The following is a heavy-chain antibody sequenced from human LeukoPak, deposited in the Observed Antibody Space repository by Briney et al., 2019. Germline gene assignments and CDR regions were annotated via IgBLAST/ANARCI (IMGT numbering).Heavy chain of an antibody. D-gene: IGHD5-18*01. CDR1: GGSISSYY. V-gene: IGHV4-4*07. CDR3: ARTIQLWPRDYYYMDV. CDR2: IYSRGKI. J-gene: IGHJ6*03. Sequence: SETLSLTCTVSGGSISSYYWSWIRQPAGKGLEWIGRIYSRGKINYNPSLKSRVTMSVDTSKNQFSLKLTSVTAADTAVYYCARTIQLWPRDYYYMDVWGKGTTVTISS.